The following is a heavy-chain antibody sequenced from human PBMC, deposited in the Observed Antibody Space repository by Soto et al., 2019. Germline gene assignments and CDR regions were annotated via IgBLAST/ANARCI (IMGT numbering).Heavy chain of an antibody. J-gene: IGHJ3*02. D-gene: IGHD5-12*01. CDR2: IIPIFGTA. V-gene: IGHV1-69*13. CDR3: AGGDHIVATIYDI. CDR1: GGTFSSYA. Sequence: ASVKVSCKASGGTFSSYAISWVRQAPGQGLEWMGGIIPIFGTADYAQKFQGRVTITADESTSTAYMELSSLRSEDTAVYYCAGGDHIVATIYDIWGQGTMVTVSS.